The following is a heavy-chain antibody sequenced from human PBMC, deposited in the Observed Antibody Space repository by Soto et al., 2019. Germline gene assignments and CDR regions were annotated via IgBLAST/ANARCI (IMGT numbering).Heavy chain of an antibody. Sequence: EAELVESGGGLVQPGGSLTLSCAASGFIFSDYEVDWVRQAPGRGPEWIPYISDGGTTIYYAASVKGRFTISRDDAKKSLYLHMNNLRVDDTAIYFCVKEYCTGGTCFEAFDLWGQGTVVTVSS. J-gene: IGHJ3*01. V-gene: IGHV3-48*03. CDR1: GFIFSDYE. D-gene: IGHD2-8*02. CDR3: VKEYCTGGTCFEAFDL. CDR2: ISDGGTTI.